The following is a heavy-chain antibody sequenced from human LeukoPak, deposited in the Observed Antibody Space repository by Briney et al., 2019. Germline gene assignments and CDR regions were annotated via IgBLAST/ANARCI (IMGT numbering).Heavy chain of an antibody. CDR3: AKLARAAVSDY. CDR1: RFTFGDYA. V-gene: IGHV3-9*01. Sequence: GGSLRLSCAASRFTFGDYAMHWVRQAPGKGLEWLSGISWNSGDIAYADSVKGRFTISRDNAKNSLYLQMNSLRPDDTALYHCAKLARAAVSDYWGQGTLVTVSS. CDR2: ISWNSGDI. J-gene: IGHJ4*02. D-gene: IGHD6-13*01.